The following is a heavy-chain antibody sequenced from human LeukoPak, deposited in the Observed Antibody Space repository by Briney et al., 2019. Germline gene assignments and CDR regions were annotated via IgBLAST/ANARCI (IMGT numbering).Heavy chain of an antibody. CDR3: ARGGSSCFDS. CDR2: ISSSSGSI. V-gene: IGHV3-48*02. Sequence: GGSLRLSCAASGFTFSSCHMNWVRQAPGKGLEWVSYISSSSGSIYYADSVKGRFTTSRDNAKNSLYLQMNNLRDEDTAVYYCARGGSSCFDSWGQGTLVTDPS. D-gene: IGHD6-13*01. CDR1: GFTFSSCH. J-gene: IGHJ4*02.